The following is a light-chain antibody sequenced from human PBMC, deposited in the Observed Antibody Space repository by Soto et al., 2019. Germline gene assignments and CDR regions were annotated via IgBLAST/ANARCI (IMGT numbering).Light chain of an antibody. V-gene: IGLV2-14*03. CDR3: SSYTSTSSLGV. CDR2: EVS. Sequence: QSVLTQPASVSGSPGQWITISCTGTSSDVGGYNYVSWYQQHPGKAPKLMIYEVSNRPSGVSNRFSGSKSGNTASLTISGLQAEEEADYYCSSYTSTSSLGVFGTGTKVTV. CDR1: SSDVGGYNY. J-gene: IGLJ1*01.